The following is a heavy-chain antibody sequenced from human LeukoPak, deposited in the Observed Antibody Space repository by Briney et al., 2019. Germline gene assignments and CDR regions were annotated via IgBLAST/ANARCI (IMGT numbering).Heavy chain of an antibody. D-gene: IGHD3-22*01. J-gene: IGHJ4*02. V-gene: IGHV4-38-2*02. CDR1: AYSISSGYF. CDR3: ARDRRDSSGYFTSYFDY. Sequence: SETLSLTCTVSAYSISSGYFWGWIRQPPGKGLEWIGSIYHSGNTYYNPSLKSRVTISVDTSKNQFSLKLTSVTAADTALYYCARDRRDSSGYFTSYFDYWGQGTLVTVSS. CDR2: IYHSGNT.